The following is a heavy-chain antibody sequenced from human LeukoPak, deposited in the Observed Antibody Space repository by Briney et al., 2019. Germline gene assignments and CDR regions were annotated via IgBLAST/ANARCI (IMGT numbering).Heavy chain of an antibody. J-gene: IGHJ4*02. CDR3: ARLVVRGVDYYFDY. V-gene: IGHV3-21*01. D-gene: IGHD3-10*01. Sequence: GSLRLSCAASGFTFSSYSMNWVRQAPGKGLEWVSSISSSSSYIYYADSVKGRFTISRDNAKNSLYLQMNSLRAEDTAVYYCARLVVRGVDYYFDYWGQGTLVTVSS. CDR2: ISSSSSYI. CDR1: GFTFSSYS.